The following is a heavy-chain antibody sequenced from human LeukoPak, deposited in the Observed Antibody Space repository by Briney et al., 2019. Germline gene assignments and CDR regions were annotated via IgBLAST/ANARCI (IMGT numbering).Heavy chain of an antibody. CDR1: GFTFSSYA. Sequence: GGSLRLSCAASGFTFSSYAMSWVRQAPGKGLEWVSGISGSGGSTYYADSVKGRLTISRDNSKNTLYLQMNSVRAEDTAVYYCAKTRGIVVVAATRGAFDIWGQGTMVTVSS. J-gene: IGHJ3*02. D-gene: IGHD2-15*01. CDR2: ISGSGGST. CDR3: AKTRGIVVVAATRGAFDI. V-gene: IGHV3-23*01.